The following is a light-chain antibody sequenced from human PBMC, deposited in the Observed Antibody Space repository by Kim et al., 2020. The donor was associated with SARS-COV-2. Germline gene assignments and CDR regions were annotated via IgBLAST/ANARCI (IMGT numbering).Light chain of an antibody. V-gene: IGLV3-21*04. J-gene: IGLJ3*02. CDR2: YDS. CDR1: NIGSKS. Sequence: ATGKTARITCGGNNIGSKSVQWYQKKPGQAPVLVIYYDSDRPSGIPERFSGSNSGNTATLTISRVEAGDEADYYCQVWDSSSDRRVFGGGTQLTVL. CDR3: QVWDSSSDRRV.